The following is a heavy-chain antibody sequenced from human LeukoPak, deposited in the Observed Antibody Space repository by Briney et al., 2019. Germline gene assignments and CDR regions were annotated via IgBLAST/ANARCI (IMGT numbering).Heavy chain of an antibody. J-gene: IGHJ4*02. Sequence: SETLSLTCTVSGVSISGFYWNWIRQPPRKGLEWVGYSHTGGSISSNPSLNSRVAFSMDTPKNQVSLRLNSVTATDTAVYYCARRRGGFGEGEFDYWGQGIPVTVST. CDR1: GVSISGFY. V-gene: IGHV4-4*08. D-gene: IGHD3-10*01. CDR3: ARRRGGFGEGEFDY. CDR2: SHTGGSI.